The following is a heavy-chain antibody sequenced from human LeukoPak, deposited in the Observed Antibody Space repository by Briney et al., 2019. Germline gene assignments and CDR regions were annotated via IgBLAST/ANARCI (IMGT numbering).Heavy chain of an antibody. V-gene: IGHV3-7*01. Sequence: GGSLRLSCAASGFTFSSYWMTWVRQAPGKGLEWVANINQGGSEKYYVDSVKGRFTISRNNAKNSLYLQMNSLRAEDTAVYYCARDATRGGDFDYWGQGTLVTVSS. CDR1: GFTFSSYW. J-gene: IGHJ4*02. D-gene: IGHD3-16*01. CDR2: INQGGSEK. CDR3: ARDATRGGDFDY.